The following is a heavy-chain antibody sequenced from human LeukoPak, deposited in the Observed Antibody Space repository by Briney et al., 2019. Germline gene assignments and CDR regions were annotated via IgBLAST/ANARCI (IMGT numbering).Heavy chain of an antibody. D-gene: IGHD3-16*01. V-gene: IGHV3-23*01. J-gene: IGHJ4*02. CDR2: ISDGGGDT. Sequence: GGSLRLSCSAPGFTFNQYVLNWVRQAPGKGLEWVSSISDGGGDTYFADSVKGRFTISRDNSKNIVYLQMNSLRAEDTAVYHCANNGSNAGIGRHYFDSWGQGALVTVSS. CDR1: GFTFNQYV. CDR3: ANNGSNAGIGRHYFDS.